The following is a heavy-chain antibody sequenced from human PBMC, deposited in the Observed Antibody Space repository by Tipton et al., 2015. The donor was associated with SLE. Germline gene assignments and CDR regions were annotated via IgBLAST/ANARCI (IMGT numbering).Heavy chain of an antibody. CDR1: GFTFSTYG. CDR3: ARAPEAGDSDFDY. CDR2: IRYDGSNK. D-gene: IGHD1-26*01. V-gene: IGHV3-33*08. J-gene: IGHJ4*02. Sequence: SLRLSCAGSGFTFSTYGMHWVRQAPGKGLEWVAFIRYDGSNKYYADSVKGRFTISRDNSKNTLYLQMNSLRAEDTAVYYCARAPEAGDSDFDYWGQGTLVTVSS.